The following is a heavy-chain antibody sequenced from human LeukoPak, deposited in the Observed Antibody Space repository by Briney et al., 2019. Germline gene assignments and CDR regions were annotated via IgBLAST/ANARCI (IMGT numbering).Heavy chain of an antibody. Sequence: GGSLRLSCAASGFTFSDYYMSWIRQAPGKGLEWVSYISSSGSTIYYADSVKGRFTISRDNAKNSLYLQMNSLRAGDTAVYYCARDQRARPWGPLWSYLNDAFDIWGQGTMVTVSS. D-gene: IGHD3-10*01. CDR1: GFTFSDYY. V-gene: IGHV3-11*04. CDR3: ARDQRARPWGPLWSYLNDAFDI. J-gene: IGHJ3*02. CDR2: ISSSGSTI.